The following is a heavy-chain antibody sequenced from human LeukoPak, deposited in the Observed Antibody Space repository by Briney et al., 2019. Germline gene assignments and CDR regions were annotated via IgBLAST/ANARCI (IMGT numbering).Heavy chain of an antibody. CDR1: GFIFNSYD. CDR2: ISGGGDYT. V-gene: IGHV3-23*01. J-gene: IGHJ6*03. Sequence: QPGGSLRLSCAASGFIFNSYDMSWVRQPPGKGLEWVSAISGGGDYTYYAGSVKGRFTISRDNSKNTLWLQMNSLRTEDTAVYYCAKGYVAGQPEYNYYYMDVWGKGTTVTVFS. CDR3: AKGYVAGQPEYNYYYMDV. D-gene: IGHD6-19*01.